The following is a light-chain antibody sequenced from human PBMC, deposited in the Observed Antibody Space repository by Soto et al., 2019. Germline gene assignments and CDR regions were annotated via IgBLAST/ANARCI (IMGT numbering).Light chain of an antibody. V-gene: IGKV3-15*01. J-gene: IGKJ1*01. CDR2: GAS. CDR3: QQYNNWPWT. CDR1: ESVSCSY. Sequence: EIVMSQSPGTLSVSPGERATLSCRASESVSCSYLAWYQQKPGQAPRLLIHGASSRATGFPDRFSGSGSGTDFTLTISSLQSEDFAVYYCQQYNNWPWTFGQGTQVDIK.